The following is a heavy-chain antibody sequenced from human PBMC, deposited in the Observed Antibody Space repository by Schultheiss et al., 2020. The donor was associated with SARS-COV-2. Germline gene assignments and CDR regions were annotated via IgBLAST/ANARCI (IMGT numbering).Heavy chain of an antibody. CDR2: IYYSVNS. CDR3: ARRRQDTNAYSYFDS. J-gene: IGHJ4*02. D-gene: IGHD4-11*01. CDR1: GASISSFY. V-gene: IGHV4-59*08. Sequence: SETLSLTCTVSGASISSFYWSWIRQPPGKGLEWIGYIYYSVNSWYNPSLKSRVTISGDASKNQFSLTLNSVTAADTAVYYCARRRQDTNAYSYFDSWGQGTLVTSPQ.